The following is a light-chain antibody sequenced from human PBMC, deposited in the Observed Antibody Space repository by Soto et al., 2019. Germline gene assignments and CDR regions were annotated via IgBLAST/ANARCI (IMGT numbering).Light chain of an antibody. CDR1: SSNIGAYYD. J-gene: IGLJ2*01. CDR3: QSYDTSRSVV. CDR2: GNS. V-gene: IGLV1-40*01. Sequence: QSALTQAPSVSGAPGQRVTISCTGSSSNIGAYYDVHWYQQLPGTAPKLLIYGNSNRPSGVPDRFSGSTSGNSAFLAITGLQADDEADYYCQSYDTSRSVVFGGGTKLTVL.